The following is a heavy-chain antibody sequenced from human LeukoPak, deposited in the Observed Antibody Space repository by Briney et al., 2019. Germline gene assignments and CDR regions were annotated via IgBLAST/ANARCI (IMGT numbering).Heavy chain of an antibody. CDR2: ISSSSSYI. V-gene: IGHV3-21*01. J-gene: IGHJ6*02. Sequence: GGSLRLSCAASGFTFSSYSINWVRQAPGKGLEWVSSISSSSSYIYYADSVKGRFTISRDNAKNSLYLQMNSLRAEDTAVYYCARDAGYSYGYLTFYYYYYGMDVWGQGTTVTVSS. CDR3: ARDAGYSYGYLTFYYYYYGMDV. D-gene: IGHD5-18*01. CDR1: GFTFSSYS.